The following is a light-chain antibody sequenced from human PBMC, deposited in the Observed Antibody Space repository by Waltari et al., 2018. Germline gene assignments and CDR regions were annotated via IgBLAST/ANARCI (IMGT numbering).Light chain of an antibody. CDR1: QSVSYY. J-gene: IGKJ4*01. V-gene: IGKV3-11*01. Sequence: EIVLTQSPATLSLSPGERDTLSCRASQSVSYYLAWYQQRPGQAPRLLIYDASSRATGIPARFSGSGSETDFTLTISSLEPEDFAVYYCQQRRTWPLTFGGGTKVEI. CDR2: DAS. CDR3: QQRRTWPLT.